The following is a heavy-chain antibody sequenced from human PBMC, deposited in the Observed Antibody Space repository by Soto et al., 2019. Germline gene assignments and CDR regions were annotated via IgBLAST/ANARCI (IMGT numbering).Heavy chain of an antibody. D-gene: IGHD6-6*01. CDR3: ARDLARPYYYGMDV. V-gene: IGHV4-31*03. CDR1: GGSISSGGYY. J-gene: IGHJ6*02. CDR2: IYYSGST. Sequence: PSETLSLTCTVSGGSISSGGYYWSWIRQHPGKGLEWIGYIYYSGSTYYNPSLKSRVTISVDTSKNQFSLKLSSVTAADTAVYYCARDLARPYYYGMDVWGQGTTVTVSS.